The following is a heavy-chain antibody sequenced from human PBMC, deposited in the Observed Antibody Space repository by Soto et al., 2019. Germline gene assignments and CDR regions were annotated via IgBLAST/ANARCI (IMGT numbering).Heavy chain of an antibody. D-gene: IGHD2-15*01. CDR3: ARAGYCSGGSCYSGPNYYYGMDV. V-gene: IGHV3-48*02. CDR1: GFTFSSYS. J-gene: IGHJ6*02. CDR2: ISSSSSTI. Sequence: GGSLRLSSAASGFTFSSYSMNWVRHAPGKGLEWVSYISSSSSTIYYADAVKGRFTISRDNAKNSLYLQMNSLRDEDTAVYYCARAGYCSGGSCYSGPNYYYGMDVWGQGTTVTVSS.